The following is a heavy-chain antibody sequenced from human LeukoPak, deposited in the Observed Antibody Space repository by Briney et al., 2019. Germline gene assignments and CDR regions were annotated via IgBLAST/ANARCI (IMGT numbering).Heavy chain of an antibody. CDR3: ARDGIVDWSFDY. CDR1: GFTFDDYT. Sequence: GGSLRLSCAASGFTFDDYTMHWVRQAPGKGLEWVSLITWDGGSTYYADSVKGRFTISRDNAKNLLYLQMNSLRAEDTAVYYCARDGIVDWSFDYWGPGTLVTVSS. D-gene: IGHD3/OR15-3a*01. J-gene: IGHJ4*02. CDR2: ITWDGGST. V-gene: IGHV3-43*01.